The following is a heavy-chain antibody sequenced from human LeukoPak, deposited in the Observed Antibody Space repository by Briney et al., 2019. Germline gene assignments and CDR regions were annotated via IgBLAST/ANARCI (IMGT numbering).Heavy chain of an antibody. CDR1: GGSFSGYY. J-gene: IGHJ4*02. CDR2: ISGSGGST. Sequence: PSETLSLTCAVYGGSFSGYYWSWVRQAPGKGLEWVSAISGSGGSTYYADSVKGRFTISRDNSKNTLYLQMNSLRAEDTAVYYCAKEDRTAYYFDYWGQGTLVTVSS. D-gene: IGHD5-18*01. CDR3: AKEDRTAYYFDY. V-gene: IGHV3-23*01.